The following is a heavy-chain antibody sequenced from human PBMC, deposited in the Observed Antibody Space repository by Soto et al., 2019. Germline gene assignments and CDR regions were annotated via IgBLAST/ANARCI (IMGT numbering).Heavy chain of an antibody. V-gene: IGHV3-9*01. CDR2: ISWNSGSI. CDR3: AKDTTPSRRGAFDI. CDR1: GFTFDDYA. D-gene: IGHD3-10*01. J-gene: IGHJ3*02. Sequence: GGSLRLSCAASGFTFDDYAMHWVRQAPGKGLEWASGISWNSGSIGYADSVKGRFTISRDNAKNSLYLQMNSLRAEDTALYYCAKDTTPSRRGAFDIWGQGTMVTVSS.